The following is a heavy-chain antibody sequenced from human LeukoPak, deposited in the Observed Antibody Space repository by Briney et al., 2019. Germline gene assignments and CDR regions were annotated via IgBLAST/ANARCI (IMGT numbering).Heavy chain of an antibody. CDR3: ARPKYSSSWQIFDY. V-gene: IGHV3-11*01. D-gene: IGHD6-13*01. J-gene: IGHJ4*02. CDR2: ISSSGNTR. CDR1: GFTFSDYY. Sequence: GGSLRLSCAASGFTFSDYYRSWIRQAPGKGLEWVSYISSSGNTRNYADSVKGRFTISRDNAKNSLYLQMNSLRAEDTAVYYCARPKYSSSWQIFDYWGQGTLVTASS.